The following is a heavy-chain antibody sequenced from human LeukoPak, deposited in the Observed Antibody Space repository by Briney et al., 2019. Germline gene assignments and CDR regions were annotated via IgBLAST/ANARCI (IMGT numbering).Heavy chain of an antibody. Sequence: SGGSLRLSCAASGFTFSNYAMSWVRQAPGKGLQWVSAITGSGGGTYYADSVKGRFTISRDNSKNTLYLQMNSLRAEDTAVYYCARDGRAKSMVRGVTAGAFDIWGQGTMVTVSS. D-gene: IGHD3-10*01. J-gene: IGHJ3*02. CDR3: ARDGRAKSMVRGVTAGAFDI. CDR2: ITGSGGGT. CDR1: GFTFSNYA. V-gene: IGHV3-23*01.